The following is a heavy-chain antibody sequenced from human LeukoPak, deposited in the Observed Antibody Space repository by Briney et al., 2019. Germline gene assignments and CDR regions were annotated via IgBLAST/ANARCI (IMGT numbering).Heavy chain of an antibody. CDR2: MNRSGST. CDR3: ARRGIKNRRTTGENYFAH. CDR1: GGSFSGYD. V-gene: IGHV4-34*01. J-gene: IGHJ4*02. Sequence: PSETLSLTCAVYGGSFSGYDWSWIRQPPGKGLEWIGEMNRSGSTNYNPSLKSRITISVDTYENKFSLKLSSVTDADTAVYYCARRGIKNRRTTGENYFAHWGKGHLVSVS. D-gene: IGHD7-27*01.